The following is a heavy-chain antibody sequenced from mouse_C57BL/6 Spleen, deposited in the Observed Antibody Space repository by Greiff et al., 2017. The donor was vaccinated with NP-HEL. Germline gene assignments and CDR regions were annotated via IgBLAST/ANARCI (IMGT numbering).Heavy chain of an antibody. D-gene: IGHD1-1*01. V-gene: IGHV1-26*01. CDR2: INPNNGGT. J-gene: IGHJ1*03. CDR3: ARGSSSSWYFDV. CDR1: GYTFTDYY. Sequence: EVQLQQSGPELVKPGASVKISCKASGYTFTDYYMNWVKQSHGKSLEWIGDINPNNGGTSYNQKFKGKATLTVDKSSSTAYMELRSLTSEDSAVYYCARGSSSSWYFDVWGTGTTVTVSS.